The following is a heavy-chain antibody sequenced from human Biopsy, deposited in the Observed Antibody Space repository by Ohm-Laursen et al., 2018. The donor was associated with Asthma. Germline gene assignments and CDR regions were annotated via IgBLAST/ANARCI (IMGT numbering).Heavy chain of an antibody. D-gene: IGHD3-22*01. V-gene: IGHV3-23*01. CDR1: GFTFSSYA. J-gene: IGHJ4*02. Sequence: GSLRLSCTAAGFTFSSYAMSWVRQAPGKGLEWVSAISGSGGSTYYADSVKGRFTISRDNSKNTLYLQMNSLRAGDTAVYYCAKGYYYDSSGFDYWGQGTLVTVSS. CDR3: AKGYYYDSSGFDY. CDR2: ISGSGGST.